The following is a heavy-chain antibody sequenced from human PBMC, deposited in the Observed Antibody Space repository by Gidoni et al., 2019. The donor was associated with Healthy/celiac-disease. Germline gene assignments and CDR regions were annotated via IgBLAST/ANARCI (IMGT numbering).Heavy chain of an antibody. CDR3: AKDLRRSIAAADNNMDV. V-gene: IGHV3-23*01. J-gene: IGHJ6*03. CDR2: ISGSGGST. CDR1: GFTFSSYA. D-gene: IGHD6-13*01. Sequence: EVQLLESGGGLVQPGGSMRLSCAPSGFTFSSYAMSWVRQAPGKGLEWVSAISGSGGSTYYADSVKGRFTISRDNSKNTLYLQMNSLRAEDTAVYYCAKDLRRSIAAADNNMDVWGKGTTVTVSS.